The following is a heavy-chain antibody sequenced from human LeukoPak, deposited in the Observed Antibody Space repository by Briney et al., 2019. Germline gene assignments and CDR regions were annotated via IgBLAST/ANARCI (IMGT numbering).Heavy chain of an antibody. D-gene: IGHD4-17*01. CDR2: IYYSGST. V-gene: IGHV4-31*03. CDR3: ARAQGDYAYFDY. CDR1: GGSISSRGYY. Sequence: SETLSLTCTVSGGSISSRGYYWSWIRQHPGKGLEWIGYIYYSGSTYYNPSLKSRVTISVDTSKNQFSLKLSSVTAADTAVYYCARAQGDYAYFDYWGQGTLVTVSS. J-gene: IGHJ4*02.